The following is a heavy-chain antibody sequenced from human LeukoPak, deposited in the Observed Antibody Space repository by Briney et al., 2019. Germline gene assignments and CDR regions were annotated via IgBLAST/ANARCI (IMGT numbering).Heavy chain of an antibody. Sequence: PGGSLRLSCTASGFTFSSYAMNWVRQAPGKGLEWVSGIGAGGTFTYYADSVKGRFTIFRDNSRNTLYLQMNSLRAEDTAVYYCAGGYSYGLYDYWGQGTLVTVSS. CDR1: GFTFSSYA. CDR3: AGGYSYGLYDY. CDR2: IGAGGTFT. V-gene: IGHV3-23*01. D-gene: IGHD5-18*01. J-gene: IGHJ4*02.